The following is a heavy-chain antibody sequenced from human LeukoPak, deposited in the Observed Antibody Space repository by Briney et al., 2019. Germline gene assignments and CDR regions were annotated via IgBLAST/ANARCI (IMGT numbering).Heavy chain of an antibody. D-gene: IGHD7-27*01. V-gene: IGHV4-34*01. CDR2: INHSGST. CDR1: GGSFSGYY. CDR3: AMGTMGPFDY. Sequence: SETLSLTCAVYGGSFSGYYWSWIRQPPGKGLEWIGEINHSGSTNYNPSLKSRVTISVDTSKNQFSLKLSSVTAADTAVYYCAMGTMGPFDYWGQGTLVTVSS. J-gene: IGHJ4*02.